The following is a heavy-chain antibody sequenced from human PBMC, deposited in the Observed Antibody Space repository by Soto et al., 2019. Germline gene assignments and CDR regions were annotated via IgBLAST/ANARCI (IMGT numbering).Heavy chain of an antibody. D-gene: IGHD4-4*01. V-gene: IGHV3-43*01. CDR2: ISWDGRST. Sequence: GGSLRLSCAASGFTFSSYSMNWVRQAPGKGLEWVSLISWDGRSTYYADSVKGRFTTSRDNTKNSLYLQMNSLTTEDTAFYYCGRDGSVTDYTYLDYWGQGALVTVSS. J-gene: IGHJ4*02. CDR3: GRDGSVTDYTYLDY. CDR1: GFTFSSYS.